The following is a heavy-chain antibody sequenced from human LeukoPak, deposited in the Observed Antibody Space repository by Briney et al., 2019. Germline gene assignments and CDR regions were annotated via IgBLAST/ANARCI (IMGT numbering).Heavy chain of an antibody. Sequence: GGSLRLSCAASGFTFSSHAMSWVRQAPGKGLEWVSAISGSGDSTYYADSVKGRFTISRDNSKNTLYLQMNSLRVEDTAVYYCAKGSYYDSSGSFYFDYWGQGTLVTVSS. D-gene: IGHD3-22*01. CDR1: GFTFSSHA. J-gene: IGHJ4*02. CDR2: ISGSGDST. CDR3: AKGSYYDSSGSFYFDY. V-gene: IGHV3-23*01.